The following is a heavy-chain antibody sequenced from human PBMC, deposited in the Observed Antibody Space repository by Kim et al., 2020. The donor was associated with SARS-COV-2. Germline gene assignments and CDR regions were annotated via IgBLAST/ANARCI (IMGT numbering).Heavy chain of an antibody. CDR1: GFTFSSYG. V-gene: IGHV3-30*18. Sequence: GGSLRLSCAASGFTFSSYGMHWVRQAPGKGLEWVAVISYDGSNKYYADSVKGRFTISRDNSKNTLYLQMNSLRAEDTAVYYCAKGLSGGSCCDPWGQGTLVTVSS. D-gene: IGHD2-15*01. J-gene: IGHJ5*02. CDR3: AKGLSGGSCCDP. CDR2: ISYDGSNK.